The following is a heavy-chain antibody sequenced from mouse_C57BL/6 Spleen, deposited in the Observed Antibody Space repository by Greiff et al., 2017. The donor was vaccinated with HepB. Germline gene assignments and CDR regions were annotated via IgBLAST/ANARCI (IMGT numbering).Heavy chain of an antibody. CDR2: YPGSGNTY. CDR3: RDGYYLFAY. CDR1: YTFTDYYM. D-gene: IGHD2-3*01. V-gene: IGHV1-83*01. Sequence: VQLQQSGPELVKPGASVKMSCKASGYTFTDYYMHWVKQKPGKGLEWIGEIYPGSGNTYYNEKFKGKATLTAETSSSTAYMQLSSLTSEDSAVYFCARDGYYLFAYWGQGTLVTVSA. J-gene: IGHJ3*01.